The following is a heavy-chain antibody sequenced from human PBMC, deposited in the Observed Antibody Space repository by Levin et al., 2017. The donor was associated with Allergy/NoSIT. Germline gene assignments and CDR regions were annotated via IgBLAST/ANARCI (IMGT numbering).Heavy chain of an antibody. J-gene: IGHJ3*02. CDR3: ATWDNYDYVWGIYRNDAFDI. D-gene: IGHD3-16*02. CDR2: ISGSGGST. CDR1: GFTFSSYA. V-gene: IGHV3-23*01. Sequence: GGSLRLSCAASGFTFSSYAMSWVRQAPGKGLEWVSAISGSGGSTYYADSVKGRFTISRDNSKNTLYLQMNSLRAEDTAVYYCATWDNYDYVWGIYRNDAFDIWGQGTMVTVSS.